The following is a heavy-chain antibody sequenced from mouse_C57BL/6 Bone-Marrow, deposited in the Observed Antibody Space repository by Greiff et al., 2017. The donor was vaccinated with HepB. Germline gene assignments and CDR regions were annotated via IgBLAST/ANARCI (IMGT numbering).Heavy chain of an antibody. D-gene: IGHD1-1*01. Sequence: EVQLVESGGGLVKPGGSLKLSCAASGFTFSSYAMSWVRQTPEKWLEWVATISDGGSYTYYPDNVKGRFTISRDNAKNNLYLQMSHLKSEDTAMYYCARDSSPWFAYWGQGTRVTVSA. J-gene: IGHJ3*01. CDR2: ISDGGSYT. CDR1: GFTFSSYA. V-gene: IGHV5-4*01. CDR3: ARDSSPWFAY.